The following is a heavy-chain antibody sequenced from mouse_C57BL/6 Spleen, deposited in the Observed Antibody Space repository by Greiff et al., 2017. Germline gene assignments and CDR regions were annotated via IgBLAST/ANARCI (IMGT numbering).Heavy chain of an antibody. CDR2: INPNNGGT. J-gene: IGHJ2*01. CDR1: GYTFTDYN. V-gene: IGHV1-22*01. Sequence: VQLKQSGPELVKPGASVKMSCKASGYTFTDYNMHWVKQSHGKSLEWIGYINPNNGGTSYNQKFKGKATLTVNKSSSTAYMELRSLTSEDSAVYYCARARVYYYGVSPIDYWGQGTTLTVSS. CDR3: ARARVYYYGVSPIDY. D-gene: IGHD1-1*01.